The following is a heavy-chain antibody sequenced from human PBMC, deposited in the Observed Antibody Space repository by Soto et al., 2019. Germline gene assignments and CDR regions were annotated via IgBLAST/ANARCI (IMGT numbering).Heavy chain of an antibody. V-gene: IGHV1-3*01. Sequence: PGESLKISCKGSGYSFTSYWIGWVRQAPGQRLEWMGWTNAGNGNTKYSQKFQDRITITRDTSANTAYMELSSLRSEDTAVYYCARVGCSTTNCLYEGDYYYGMDVWGQGTTVTVSS. CDR2: TNAGNGNT. CDR1: GYSFTSYW. J-gene: IGHJ6*02. D-gene: IGHD2-2*01. CDR3: ARVGCSTTNCLYEGDYYYGMDV.